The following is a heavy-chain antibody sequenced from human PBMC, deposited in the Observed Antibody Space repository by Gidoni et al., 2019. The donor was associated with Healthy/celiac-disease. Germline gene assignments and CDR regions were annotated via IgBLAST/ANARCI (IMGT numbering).Heavy chain of an antibody. CDR3: AKDRVAARPGTFDY. V-gene: IGHV3-30*18. CDR2: ISYDGSNK. CDR1: GFTFSRYG. J-gene: IGHJ4*02. Sequence: QVQLVESGGGVVQPGRSLRLSCAASGFTFSRYGMHWVRQAPGKGLEWVAVISYDGSNKYYADSVKGRFTISRDNSKNTLYLQMNSLRAEDTAVYYCAKDRVAARPGTFDYWGQGTLVTVSS. D-gene: IGHD6-6*01.